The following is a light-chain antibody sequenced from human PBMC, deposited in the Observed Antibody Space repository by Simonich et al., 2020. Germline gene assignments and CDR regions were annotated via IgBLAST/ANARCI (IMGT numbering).Light chain of an antibody. CDR3: AAWDDSLNGWV. Sequence: QSVLTQPPSASGTPGQRVTISCSGSSSNIGSNTVNWYQQLPGTAPKLLIYRNNQRPSGVPDRFSGSKSGTSASLAISGLQSGDEADYYCAAWDDSLNGWVFGGGTKLTVL. J-gene: IGLJ3*02. CDR2: RNN. CDR1: SSNIGSNT. V-gene: IGLV1-44*01.